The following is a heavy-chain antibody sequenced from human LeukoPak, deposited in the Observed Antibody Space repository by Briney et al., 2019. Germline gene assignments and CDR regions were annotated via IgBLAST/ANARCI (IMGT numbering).Heavy chain of an antibody. D-gene: IGHD5-12*01. CDR2: IRYDGSNK. Sequence: PGGSLRLSCAASGFTFSSYGMHWVRQAPGKGLEWVAFIRYDGSNKYYADSVKGRFTISRDNSKNTLYLQMNSLRAEDTAVYYCARDPGVVATRVPPFWGQGTLVTVSS. CDR1: GFTFSSYG. V-gene: IGHV3-30*02. J-gene: IGHJ4*02. CDR3: ARDPGVVATRVPPF.